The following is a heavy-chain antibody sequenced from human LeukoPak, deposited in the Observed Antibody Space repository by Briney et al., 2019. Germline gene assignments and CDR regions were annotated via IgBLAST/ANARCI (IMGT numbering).Heavy chain of an antibody. CDR2: IYHSGST. J-gene: IGHJ5*02. V-gene: IGHV4-38-2*02. CDR3: ARETRGVAVPAANLKFDP. Sequence: SETLSLTCAVSGYSISSGYYWGWIRQPPGKGLEWIGSIYHSGSTYYNPSLKSRVTISVDTSKNQFSLKLSSVTAADTAVYYCARETRGVAVPAANLKFDPWGQGTLVTVSS. D-gene: IGHD2-2*01. CDR1: GYSISSGYY.